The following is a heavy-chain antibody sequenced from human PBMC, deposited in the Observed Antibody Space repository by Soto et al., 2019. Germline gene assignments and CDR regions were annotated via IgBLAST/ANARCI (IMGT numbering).Heavy chain of an antibody. CDR3: AREGVIVVEGGYYFDY. V-gene: IGHV3-33*01. Sequence: QVQLVESGGGVVQPGRSLRLSCAASGFTFSSYVMHWVRQAPGKGLEWVAVIWYDGSNKYYADSVKGRFTISRDNSKNTLYLQMNSLRAEDTAVYYCAREGVIVVEGGYYFDYWGQGTLVTVSS. J-gene: IGHJ4*02. CDR1: GFTFSSYV. CDR2: IWYDGSNK. D-gene: IGHD3-22*01.